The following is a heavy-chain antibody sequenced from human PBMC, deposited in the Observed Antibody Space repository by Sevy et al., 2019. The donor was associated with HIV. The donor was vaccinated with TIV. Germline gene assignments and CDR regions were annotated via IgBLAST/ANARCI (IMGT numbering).Heavy chain of an antibody. J-gene: IGHJ4*02. CDR1: GFTFSSYG. CDR3: GKDYLTMVLGIYY. V-gene: IGHV3-30*02. CDR2: IRYDGSNK. Sequence: GGSLRLSCAASGFTFSSYGMHWVRQAPGKGLEWVVFIRYDGSNKYYADSVKGRFTISRDNSKKTLYLQMNSLRAEDTAVYYCGKDYLTMVLGIYYWGQGSLVTVSS. D-gene: IGHD3-10*01.